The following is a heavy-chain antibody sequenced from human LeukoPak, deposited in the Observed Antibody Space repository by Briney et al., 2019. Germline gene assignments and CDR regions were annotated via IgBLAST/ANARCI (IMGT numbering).Heavy chain of an antibody. CDR3: ARREVEMRASASGNWLGP. CDR2: ISYSGTT. D-gene: IGHD3-10*01. V-gene: IGHV4-59*08. J-gene: IGHJ5*02. CDR1: GGSISSSY. Sequence: SETLSLTCTVSGGSISSSYWNWVRQPPGKGLEWIGRISYSGTTNYNPSLKSRVTISSDTSKNQFSLKLTSVTTADTAVYYCARREVEMRASASGNWLGPWGQGTLVTVSS.